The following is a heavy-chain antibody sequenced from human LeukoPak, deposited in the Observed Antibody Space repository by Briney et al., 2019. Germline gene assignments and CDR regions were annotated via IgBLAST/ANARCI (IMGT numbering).Heavy chain of an antibody. CDR2: IYYSGST. V-gene: IGHV4-59*01. CDR1: GGSISSYY. Sequence: SETLSLTCTVSGGSISSYYWSWIRQPPGKELEWIGYIYYSGSTNYNPSLKSRVTISVDTSKNQFSLKLSSVTAADTAVYYCAGGEKFGLRYWGQGTLVTVSS. J-gene: IGHJ4*02. CDR3: AGGEKFGLRY. D-gene: IGHD3-16*01.